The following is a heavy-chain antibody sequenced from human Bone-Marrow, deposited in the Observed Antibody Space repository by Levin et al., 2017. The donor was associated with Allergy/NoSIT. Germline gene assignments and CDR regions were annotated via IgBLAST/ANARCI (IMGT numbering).Heavy chain of an antibody. Sequence: PGGSLRLSCADSGFSFSGYSMSWVRQAPGKGLEWVSYISSSSSTIDHADSVKGRFTISRDNAKNSLYLQMNSLRAEDTAVYYCARFWGYDILTAYRYWGQGALVTVSS. CDR3: ARFWGYDILTAYRY. D-gene: IGHD3-9*01. J-gene: IGHJ4*02. V-gene: IGHV3-48*04. CDR1: GFSFSGYS. CDR2: ISSSSSTI.